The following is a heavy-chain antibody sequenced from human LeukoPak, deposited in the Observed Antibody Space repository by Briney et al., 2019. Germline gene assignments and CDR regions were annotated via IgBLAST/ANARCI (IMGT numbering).Heavy chain of an antibody. Sequence: SETLSLTCTVSGGSISSGDYYWSWIRQPPGKGLEWIGYIYYSGSTYYNPSLKSRVTISVDTSKNQFSLKLSSVTAADTAVYYCARTPTRVHDFWSGYPGSFDYWGQGTLVTVSS. J-gene: IGHJ4*02. V-gene: IGHV4-30-4*02. D-gene: IGHD3-3*01. CDR3: ARTPTRVHDFWSGYPGSFDY. CDR2: IYYSGST. CDR1: GGSISSGDYY.